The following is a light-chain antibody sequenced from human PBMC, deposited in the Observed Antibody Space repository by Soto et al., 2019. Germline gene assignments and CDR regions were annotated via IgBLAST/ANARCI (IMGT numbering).Light chain of an antibody. V-gene: IGLV2-14*01. CDR2: DVS. Sequence: QSALTQPASVSGSPGQSITISCTGTSSDVGGYNYVSWYQQHPGKSPKLMIYDVSNRPSGVSNRFSGSKSGNTASLTISGLQAEDEADYYCSSYPSSSTLEVGFGGGTKLTVL. CDR3: SSYPSSSTLEVG. CDR1: SSDVGGYNY. J-gene: IGLJ2*01.